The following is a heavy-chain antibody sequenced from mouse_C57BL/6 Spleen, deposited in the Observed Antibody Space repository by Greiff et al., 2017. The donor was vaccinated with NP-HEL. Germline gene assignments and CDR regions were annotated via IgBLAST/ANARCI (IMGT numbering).Heavy chain of an antibody. D-gene: IGHD1-1*01. V-gene: IGHV1-80*01. CDR3: ARGTYYYGSSWVFDY. Sequence: VQLQQSGAELVKPGASVKISCKASGYAFSSYWMNWVKQRPGKGLEWIGQIYPGDGDTNYNGKFKGKATLTADKSSSTAYMQLSSLTSEDSAVYFGARGTYYYGSSWVFDYWGQGTTLTVSS. CDR2: IYPGDGDT. CDR1: GYAFSSYW. J-gene: IGHJ2*01.